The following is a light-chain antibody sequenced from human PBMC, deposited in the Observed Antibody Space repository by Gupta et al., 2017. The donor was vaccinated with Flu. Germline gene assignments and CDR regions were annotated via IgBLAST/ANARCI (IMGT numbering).Light chain of an antibody. CDR3: QQDDNLLT. CDR2: DAS. Sequence: SPSSLSASVGDRVTITCQASQDISNYLNWYQQKPGKAPKLLIYDASKVETGVPYRFSGSGSGTDFTFTSSSLQPEDIATYYWQQDDNLLTFGGGTKVEIK. J-gene: IGKJ4*01. CDR1: QDISNY. V-gene: IGKV1-33*01.